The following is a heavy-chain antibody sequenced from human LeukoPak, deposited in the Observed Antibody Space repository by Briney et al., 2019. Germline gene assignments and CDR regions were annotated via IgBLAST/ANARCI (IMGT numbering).Heavy chain of an antibody. Sequence: PGGSLRLSCAASGFTFSSSAMNWVRRAPGKGLEWVANIKQDGSEKYYVDSVKGRFTISRDNAKNSLYLQMNSLRAEDTAVYYCAREGSDWNYYYYMDVWGKGTTVTISS. V-gene: IGHV3-7*01. CDR1: GFTFSSSA. J-gene: IGHJ6*03. CDR2: IKQDGSEK. D-gene: IGHD6-19*01. CDR3: AREGSDWNYYYYMDV.